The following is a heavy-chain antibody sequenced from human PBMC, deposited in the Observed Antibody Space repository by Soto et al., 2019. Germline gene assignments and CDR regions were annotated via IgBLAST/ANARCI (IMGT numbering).Heavy chain of an antibody. J-gene: IGHJ6*02. CDR3: ARGLLGIAARPYYSYYGMDV. V-gene: IGHV1-18*01. CDR1: GYTFTSYG. D-gene: IGHD6-6*01. Sequence: ASVKVSCKASGYTFTSYGISWVRQAPGQGLEWMGWISAYNGNTNYAQKLQGRVTMTTDTSTSTAYMELRSLRSDDTAVYYCARGLLGIAARPYYSYYGMDVWGQGTTVTVSS. CDR2: ISAYNGNT.